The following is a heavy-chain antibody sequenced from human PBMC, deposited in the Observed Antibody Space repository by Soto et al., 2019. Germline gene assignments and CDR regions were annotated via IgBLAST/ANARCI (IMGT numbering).Heavy chain of an antibody. J-gene: IGHJ6*03. CDR2: IYYSGST. V-gene: IGHV4-59*08. D-gene: IGHD4-17*01. CDR3: ASLGFRGGVTTWEVYYYYLDV. CDR1: GGSISSYY. Sequence: QVQLQESGPGLVKPSETLSLTCTSSGGSISSYYWSWIRQPTGKGLEWFGYIYYSGSTNYNPSLKSRVTIPVDTSKNQFSLKLSSVTAADTAVYYCASLGFRGGVTTWEVYYYYLDVWGKGTTVTVSS.